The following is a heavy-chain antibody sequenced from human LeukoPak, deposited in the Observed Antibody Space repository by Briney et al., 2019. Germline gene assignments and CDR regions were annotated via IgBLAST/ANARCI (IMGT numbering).Heavy chain of an antibody. CDR3: ARSGLWPTQLPYDFDAFDI. J-gene: IGHJ3*02. D-gene: IGHD3/OR15-3a*01. CDR1: GDTFTNHD. CDR2: MNPNSGNT. Sequence: GASVRVSCKVSGDTFTNHDIIWLRQGSGPGLEWMGWMNPNSGNTGYAQKFQGRVTMTRNPSISTAYMELSSLRSEDTAVYYCARSGLWPTQLPYDFDAFDIWGQGTMVTVSS. V-gene: IGHV1-8*02.